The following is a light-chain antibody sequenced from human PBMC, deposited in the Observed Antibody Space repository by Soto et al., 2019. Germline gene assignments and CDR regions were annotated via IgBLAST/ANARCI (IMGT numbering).Light chain of an antibody. CDR1: TGAVTSDSY. CDR2: STS. V-gene: IGLV7-43*01. CDR3: LLYFGSSQI. Sequence: QAVVTQEPSLTVSPGGTVTLTCASSTGAVTSDSYPNWVQQKPGQAPRALICSTSNSHSWTPARFSGSLLGGKAALTLSGVQPEDEAEYYCLLYFGSSQIFGGGTKVTVL. J-gene: IGLJ2*01.